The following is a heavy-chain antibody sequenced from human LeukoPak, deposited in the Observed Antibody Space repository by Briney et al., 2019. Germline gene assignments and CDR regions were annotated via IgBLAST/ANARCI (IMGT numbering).Heavy chain of an antibody. CDR2: ISSSSSYI. D-gene: IGHD6-13*01. CDR1: GFTFSSYS. V-gene: IGHV3-21*01. Sequence: RGSLRLSCAASGFTFSSYSMNWVRQAPGKGLEWVSSISSSSSYIYYADSVKGRFTISRDNAKNALYLQMHSRRAVDTAVYYCARGQLDDYWGQGTLVTVSS. CDR3: ARGQLDDY. J-gene: IGHJ4*02.